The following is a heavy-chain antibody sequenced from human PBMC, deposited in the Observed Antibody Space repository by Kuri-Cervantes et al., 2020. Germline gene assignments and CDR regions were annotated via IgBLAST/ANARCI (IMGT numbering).Heavy chain of an antibody. Sequence: SETLSLTCTVSGGSISSGGYYWSWIRQHPGKGLEWIGYIYYSGSTYYNPSLKSRLTISEDTPKNQFSLRLSSVTAADTAVYYCARHKNIYLNGLDVWGQGTTVTVSS. V-gene: IGHV4-39*01. CDR3: ARHKNIYLNGLDV. D-gene: IGHD2/OR15-2a*01. CDR1: GGSISSGGYY. CDR2: IYYSGST. J-gene: IGHJ6*02.